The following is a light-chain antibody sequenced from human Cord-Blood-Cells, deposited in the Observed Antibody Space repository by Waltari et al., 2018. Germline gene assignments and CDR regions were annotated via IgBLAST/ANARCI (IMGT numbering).Light chain of an antibody. V-gene: IGLV3-1*01. CDR1: TLGDKY. CDR2: QDS. CDR3: QAWDSSTVV. Sequence: SYELTQPPSASVSPGQTASLPCSGDTLGDKYACWYQQKPGQSPVLVIYQDSKRPSGIPERFSGSNSGNTATLTISGTQAMDEADYYCQAWDSSTVVFGGGTKLTVL. J-gene: IGLJ2*01.